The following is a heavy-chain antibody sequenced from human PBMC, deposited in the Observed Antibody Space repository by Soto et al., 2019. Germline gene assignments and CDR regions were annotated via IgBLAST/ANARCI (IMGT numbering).Heavy chain of an antibody. Sequence: SETLSLTCAVYGGSFSGYYWTWIRQPPGKGLEWIGQINHGGTTIYNPSLKSRVTMSIDTSKSQFSLRVTSVTAADTAVYYCARARGRSSGWGAYYYYGLDVWGQGTTVTVSS. J-gene: IGHJ6*02. D-gene: IGHD6-19*01. CDR1: GGSFSGYY. V-gene: IGHV4-34*01. CDR2: INHGGTT. CDR3: ARARGRSSGWGAYYYYGLDV.